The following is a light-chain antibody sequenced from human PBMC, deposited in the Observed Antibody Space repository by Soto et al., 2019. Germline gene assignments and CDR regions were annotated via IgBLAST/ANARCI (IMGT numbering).Light chain of an antibody. CDR2: AAS. J-gene: IGKJ1*01. CDR3: QQCYSSPRT. CDR1: QSISTY. Sequence: DIQMTQSPSTLSASVGDRVTITCRASQSISTYLNWYQQKVGRAPTLLIYAASSLQSVVPSRFSGGGSGTVFTLTISSLQPEDFAMYFCQQCYSSPRTFGQGTKV. V-gene: IGKV1-39*01.